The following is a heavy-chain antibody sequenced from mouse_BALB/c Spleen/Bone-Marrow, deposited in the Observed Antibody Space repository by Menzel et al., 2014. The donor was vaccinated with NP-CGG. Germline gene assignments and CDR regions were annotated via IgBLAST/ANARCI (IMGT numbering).Heavy chain of an antibody. CDR1: GFTFGSFG. D-gene: IGHD4-1*01. J-gene: IGHJ2*01. CDR2: ISSGSSTI. Sequence: DVKLVESGGGLVQPGGSRKLSCAASGFTFGSFGMHWVRQAPERGLEWVAYISSGSSTIFYADTVKGRFTISRDNPKNTLFLQMTSLRSEDTAMYYCTRGGNWEDFDYWGQGTTLTVSS. V-gene: IGHV5-17*02. CDR3: TRGGNWEDFDY.